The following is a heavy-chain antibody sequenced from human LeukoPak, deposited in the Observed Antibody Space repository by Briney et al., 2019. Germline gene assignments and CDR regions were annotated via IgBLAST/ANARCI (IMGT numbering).Heavy chain of an antibody. Sequence: GASVKVSCKASGGTFSRYAISWVRQAPGQGLEWMGWISAYNGNTNYAQKLQGRVTMTTDTSTSTAYMELRSLRSDDTAVYYCARDRRIVGATIHFDYWGQGTLVTVSS. CDR3: ARDRRIVGATIHFDY. J-gene: IGHJ4*02. V-gene: IGHV1-18*01. CDR2: ISAYNGNT. CDR1: GGTFSRYA. D-gene: IGHD1-26*01.